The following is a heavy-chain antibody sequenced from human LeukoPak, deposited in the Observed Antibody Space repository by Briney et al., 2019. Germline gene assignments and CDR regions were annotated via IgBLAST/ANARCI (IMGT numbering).Heavy chain of an antibody. V-gene: IGHV3-23*01. Sequence: GGSLRLSCAASGFTFSSYAMSWVRQAPGKGLEWVSAISGSGGSTYYADSVKGRFTISRDNSKNTLYLQMNSLRAEDTAIYYCAKRDRRITIFGVVMDAFDIWGQGTMVTVSS. CDR1: GFTFSSYA. D-gene: IGHD3-3*01. CDR3: AKRDRRITIFGVVMDAFDI. CDR2: ISGSGGST. J-gene: IGHJ3*02.